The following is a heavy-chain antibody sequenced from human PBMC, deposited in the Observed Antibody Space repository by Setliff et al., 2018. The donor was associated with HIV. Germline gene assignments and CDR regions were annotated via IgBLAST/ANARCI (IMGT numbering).Heavy chain of an antibody. D-gene: IGHD3-22*01. CDR2: ISARSDYT. CDR3: AREMGYYFDSSGALDY. CDR1: GFTFSAYV. V-gene: IGHV3-23*01. Sequence: PGGSLRLSCAASGFTFSAYVMSWIRQAPGKGPEWVSAISARSDYTYAADSMKGRFTISRDNSKNSLYLQMNSLRAEDTAVYYCAREMGYYFDSSGALDYWGQGTLVTVSS. J-gene: IGHJ4*02.